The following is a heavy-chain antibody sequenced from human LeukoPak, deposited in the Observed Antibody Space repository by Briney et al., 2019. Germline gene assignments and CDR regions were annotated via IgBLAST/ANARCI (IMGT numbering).Heavy chain of an antibody. J-gene: IGHJ4*02. CDR3: ARGHLRVQWLYYFDY. V-gene: IGHV3-53*01. D-gene: IGHD6-19*01. Sequence: PGGSLRLSCAASGFTVSSNYMSWVRQAPGKGLEWVSVIYSGGSTYYADSVKGRFTISRDNSKNTLYLRMNSLRAEDTAVYYCARGHLRVQWLYYFDYWGQGTLVTVSS. CDR1: GFTVSSNY. CDR2: IYSGGST.